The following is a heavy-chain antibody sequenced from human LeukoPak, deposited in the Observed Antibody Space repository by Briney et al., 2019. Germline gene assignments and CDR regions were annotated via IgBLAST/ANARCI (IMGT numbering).Heavy chain of an antibody. Sequence: SQTLSLTCAISGDSVSSNSAAWNWIRQSPSRGLEWLGRTYYRSKWYNDYAVSVKSRITINPDTSKNHFSLKLSSVTAADTAVYYCAREGYGGYSYGYLVYWGQGTLVTVSS. CDR3: AREGYGGYSYGYLVY. J-gene: IGHJ4*02. CDR2: TYYRSKWYN. CDR1: GDSVSSNSAA. D-gene: IGHD5-18*01. V-gene: IGHV6-1*01.